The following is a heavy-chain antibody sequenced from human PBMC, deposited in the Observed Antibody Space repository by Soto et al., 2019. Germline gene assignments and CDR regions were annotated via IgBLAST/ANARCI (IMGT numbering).Heavy chain of an antibody. J-gene: IGHJ4*02. D-gene: IGHD3-22*01. CDR2: IDPSDSQT. Sequence: PGESLKISCKGSGYIFAGYWITWGLQGRGEGLEWMGRIDPSDSQTYYSPSFRGHVTISVTKSITTVFLQWSSLRASDTAMYYCARQIYDSDTGPNFQYYFDSWGQGTPVTVSS. V-gene: IGHV5-10-1*01. CDR3: ARQIYDSDTGPNFQYYFDS. CDR1: GYIFAGYW.